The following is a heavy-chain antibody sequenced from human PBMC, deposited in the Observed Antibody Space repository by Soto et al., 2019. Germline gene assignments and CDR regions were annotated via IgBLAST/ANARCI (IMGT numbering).Heavy chain of an antibody. CDR3: ARGGARYCSSNSCYTGNWFDP. D-gene: IGHD2-2*02. Sequence: SETLSLTCTVSGGSVSSGSYYWSWIRQPPGKGLEWIGYIYYSGSTNYNPSLKSRVTISVDTSKNQFSLKLSSVTAADTAVYYCARGGARYCSSNSCYTGNWFDPWGQGTLVTVSS. J-gene: IGHJ5*02. CDR1: GGSVSSGSYY. CDR2: IYYSGST. V-gene: IGHV4-61*01.